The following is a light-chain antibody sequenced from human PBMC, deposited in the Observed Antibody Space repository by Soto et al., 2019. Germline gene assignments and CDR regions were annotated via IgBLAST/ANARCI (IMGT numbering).Light chain of an antibody. CDR1: LSVNNQ. V-gene: IGKV3-11*01. CDR2: DAS. CDR3: QHRRNWPLT. Sequence: ELMLTQSPGTLSLSPGETATLSCRASLSVNNQLAWDQQKPGQAPRVLIYDASTRATGIPARISGSGSGADFTLTISSLEPEDFAVYYCQHRRNWPLTFGGGTKVEIK. J-gene: IGKJ4*01.